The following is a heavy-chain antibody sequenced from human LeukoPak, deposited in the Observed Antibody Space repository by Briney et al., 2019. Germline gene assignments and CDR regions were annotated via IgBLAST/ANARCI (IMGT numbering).Heavy chain of an antibody. CDR1: GFAFSSDA. D-gene: IGHD6-19*01. J-gene: IGHJ4*02. CDR2: ISYDGSNA. V-gene: IGHV3-30*04. Sequence: GRSLRLSCSASGFAFSSDAMHWVRQAPGRGLERLAVISYDGSNADHAEFVRGRFTISRDNSKNTLFLQMNSLRPEDTAVYYCARDLVYSSGWFAGELDHWGLGTLVIVSS. CDR3: ARDLVYSSGWFAGELDH.